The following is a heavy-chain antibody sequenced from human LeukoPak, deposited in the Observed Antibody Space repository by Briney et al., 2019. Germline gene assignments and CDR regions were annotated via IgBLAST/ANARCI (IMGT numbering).Heavy chain of an antibody. CDR1: GYSFTSYW. V-gene: IGHV5-51*01. CDR2: IYPGDSDT. D-gene: IGHD1-20*01. CDR3: ARQRGLLLDSPPGVGPTKEGFDP. Sequence: GESLKISCKGSGYSFTSYWIGWVRQMPGKGLEWMGIIYPGDSDTRYSPSFQGQVTISADKSISTAYLQWSSLKASDTAMYYCARQRGLLLDSPPGVGPTKEGFDPWGQGTLVTVSS. J-gene: IGHJ5*02.